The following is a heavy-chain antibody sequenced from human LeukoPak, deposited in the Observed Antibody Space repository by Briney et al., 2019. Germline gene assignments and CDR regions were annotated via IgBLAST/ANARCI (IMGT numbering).Heavy chain of an antibody. J-gene: IGHJ6*03. CDR1: GYTFTSYY. CDR2: INPSGGST. V-gene: IGHV1-46*01. Sequence: ASVKVSCKASGYTFTSYYMHWVRQAPGQGLEWMGIINPSGGSTSYAQKFQGRVTMTEDTSTDTAYMELSSLRSEDTAVYYCATGTGMVRGVISAPSDYYYYYMDVWGKGTTVTVSS. CDR3: ATGTGMVRGVISAPSDYYYYYMDV. D-gene: IGHD3-10*01.